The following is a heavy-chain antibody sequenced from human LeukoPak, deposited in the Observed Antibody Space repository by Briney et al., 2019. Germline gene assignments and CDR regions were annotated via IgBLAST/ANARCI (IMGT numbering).Heavy chain of an antibody. Sequence: GGSLRLSCAASGFTFSSYSMNWVRQAPGKGLEWVSYISSSSSYKYYADSVKGRFTTSRDNAKNSLYLQMNSLRAEDTAVYYCARGGGWCSGGSCYCNYWGQGTLVTVSS. J-gene: IGHJ4*02. V-gene: IGHV3-21*01. D-gene: IGHD2-15*01. CDR3: ARGGGWCSGGSCYCNY. CDR1: GFTFSSYS. CDR2: ISSSSSYK.